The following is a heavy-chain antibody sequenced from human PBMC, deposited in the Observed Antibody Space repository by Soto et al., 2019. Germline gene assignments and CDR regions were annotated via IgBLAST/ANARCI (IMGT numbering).Heavy chain of an antibody. Sequence: QVQLQESGPGLVKPSGTLSLTCAVSGGSLTSNDWWTWVRQPPGKGLEWVGQIHHSGSTFYNPSLRSRITVPINVSANHFSLPLDSVTAADTALYYCARSTGGDACHFWGQGTMVTVSS. D-gene: IGHD7-27*01. V-gene: IGHV4-4*02. CDR1: GGSLTSNDW. CDR3: ARSTGGDACHF. CDR2: IHHSGST. J-gene: IGHJ3*01.